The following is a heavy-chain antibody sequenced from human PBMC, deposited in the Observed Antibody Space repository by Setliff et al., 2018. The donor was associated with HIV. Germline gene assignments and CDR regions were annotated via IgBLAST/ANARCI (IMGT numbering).Heavy chain of an antibody. J-gene: IGHJ3*02. D-gene: IGHD3-10*01. CDR3: AGPRGDEAFDI. Sequence: ASVKVSCKASGYTFTSYAMNWVRQAPGQGLEWMGWINTNTGNPTYAQGFTGRFVFSLDKSTNTMYMEMTSLTSEDTAVYYCAGPRGDEAFDIWGQGTMVTVSS. CDR2: INTNTGNP. CDR1: GYTFTSYA. V-gene: IGHV7-4-1*02.